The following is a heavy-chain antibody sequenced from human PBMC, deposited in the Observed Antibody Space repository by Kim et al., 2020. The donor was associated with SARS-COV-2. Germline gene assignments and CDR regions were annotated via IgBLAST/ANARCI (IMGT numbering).Heavy chain of an antibody. CDR1: GFTFSSYE. J-gene: IGHJ3*02. Sequence: GGSLRLSCAASGFTFSSYEMNWVRQAPGKGLEWVSYISSSGSTIYYADSVKGRFTISRDNAKNSLYLQMNSLRAEDTAVYYCARRVLQESNKGADAFDIWGQGTMVTVSS. V-gene: IGHV3-48*03. D-gene: IGHD7-27*01. CDR3: ARRVLQESNKGADAFDI. CDR2: ISSSGSTI.